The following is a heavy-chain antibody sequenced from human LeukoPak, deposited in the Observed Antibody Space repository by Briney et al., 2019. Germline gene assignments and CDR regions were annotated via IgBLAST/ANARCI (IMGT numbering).Heavy chain of an antibody. V-gene: IGHV4-31*03. Sequence: SQTLSLTCTVSGGSISSGGYYWSWIRQHPGKGLEWIGYIHYSGSTYYNPSLKSRVTISVDTSKNQFSLKLSSVTAADTAVYYCARGVARGANWFDPWGQGTLVTVSS. CDR3: ARGVARGANWFDP. J-gene: IGHJ5*02. CDR1: GGSISSGGYY. CDR2: IHYSGST. D-gene: IGHD2-15*01.